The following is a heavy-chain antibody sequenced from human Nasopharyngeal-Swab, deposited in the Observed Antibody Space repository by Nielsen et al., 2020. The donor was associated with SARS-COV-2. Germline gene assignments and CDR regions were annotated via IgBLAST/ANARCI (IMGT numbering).Heavy chain of an antibody. D-gene: IGHD2-2*02. CDR2: IYYRGST. Sequence: RQATGKGLEWIGSIYYRGSTYYNPSLKSRVTISVDTSKNQFSLKLSSVTAADTAVYYCARHRPDCSSTSCYISHYYYMDVWGKGTTVTVSS. V-gene: IGHV4-39*01. CDR3: ARHRPDCSSTSCYISHYYYMDV. J-gene: IGHJ6*03.